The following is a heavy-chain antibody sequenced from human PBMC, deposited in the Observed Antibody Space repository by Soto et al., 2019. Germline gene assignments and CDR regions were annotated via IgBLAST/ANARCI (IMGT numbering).Heavy chain of an antibody. J-gene: IGHJ4*02. CDR3: ARREHTVHYFDS. V-gene: IGHV6-1*01. D-gene: IGHD4-4*01. Sequence: TLSLTCAISGDSVSTNSAAWVWIRQSPSRGLEWLGRTYYRSKWYNDYAVSVRSRMTINPDTSKNQFYLHLNSVTPEDTAVYYCARREHTVHYFDSWGQGTLVTVSS. CDR1: GDSVSTNSAA. CDR2: TYYRSKWYN.